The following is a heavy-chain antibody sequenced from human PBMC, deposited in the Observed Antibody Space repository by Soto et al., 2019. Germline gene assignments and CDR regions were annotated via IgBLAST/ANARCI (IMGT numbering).Heavy chain of an antibody. D-gene: IGHD6-13*01. CDR1: GFTVSSNY. CDR2: IYSGGST. CDR3: ARDGSSSPNTGYYYGMDV. V-gene: IGHV3-53*01. J-gene: IGHJ6*02. Sequence: GGSLRLSCAASGFTVSSNYMSWVRQAPGKGLEWVSVIYSGGSTYYADSVKGRFTISRDNSKNTLYLQMNSLRAEDTAVYYCARDGSSSPNTGYYYGMDVWGQGTTVTVSS.